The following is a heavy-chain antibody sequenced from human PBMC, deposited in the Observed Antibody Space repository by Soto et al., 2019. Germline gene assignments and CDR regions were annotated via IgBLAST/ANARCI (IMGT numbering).Heavy chain of an antibody. Sequence: PGGSLRLSCAASRFIFSNYAMSWVRQAPGKGLEWVSGISGSGGSTYYADSVKGRFTISRDNSKNTLYLQMNSLRAEDTAVYYCAKGGGWFGASVASDYWGQGPLVTLSS. CDR1: RFIFSNYA. V-gene: IGHV3-23*01. D-gene: IGHD3-10*01. J-gene: IGHJ4*02. CDR2: ISGSGGST. CDR3: AKGGGWFGASVASDY.